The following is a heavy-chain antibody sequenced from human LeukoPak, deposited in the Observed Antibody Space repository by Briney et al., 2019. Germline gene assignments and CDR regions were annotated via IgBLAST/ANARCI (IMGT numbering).Heavy chain of an antibody. D-gene: IGHD2-21*01. CDR1: GFTFSSYS. J-gene: IGHJ4*02. CDR3: ARDGLHCGGDCYDY. V-gene: IGHV3-48*01. Sequence: GGSLRLSCAASGFTFSSYSMNWVRQAPGKGLEWVSYISSSSSTIYYADSVKGRFTTSRDNAKNSLYLQMNSLRAEDTAVYYCARDGLHCGGDCYDYWGQGTLVTVSS. CDR2: ISSSSSTI.